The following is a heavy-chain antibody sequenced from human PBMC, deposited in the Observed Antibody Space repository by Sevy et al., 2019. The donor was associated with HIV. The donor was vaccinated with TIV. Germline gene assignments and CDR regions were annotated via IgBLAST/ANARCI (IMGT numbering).Heavy chain of an antibody. V-gene: IGHV3-7*01. CDR3: AREGQWSHPGDY. CDR1: GFSFSSFW. CDR2: IKEDGSEK. J-gene: IGHJ4*02. D-gene: IGHD2-15*01. Sequence: GGSLRLSCAASGFSFSSFWMSWVRQSPGKGLEWVANIKEDGSEKYYVDSVKGRFTISRDNAKNSLYLQMNSLRAEDTDVYYCAREGQWSHPGDYWGQGTLVTVSS.